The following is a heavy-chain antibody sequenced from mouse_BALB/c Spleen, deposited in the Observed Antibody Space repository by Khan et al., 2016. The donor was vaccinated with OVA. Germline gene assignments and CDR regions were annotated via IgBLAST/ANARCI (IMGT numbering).Heavy chain of an antibody. CDR3: ARRGLCGLFAY. V-gene: IGHV1-7*01. CDR1: GYTFTTYW. Sequence: VELVESGAELAKPGASVKMSCTASGYTFTTYWIHWIKQRPGQGLEWIGCINTSTGYTEYNKNFKDQVTFTADESSGTAYMHLNSLTSADSAVYYCARRGLCGLFAYWGQGTLVTVSA. D-gene: IGHD1-1*02. CDR2: INTSTGYT. J-gene: IGHJ3*01.